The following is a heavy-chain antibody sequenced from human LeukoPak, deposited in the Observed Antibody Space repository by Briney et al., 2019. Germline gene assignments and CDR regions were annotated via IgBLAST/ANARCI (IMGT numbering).Heavy chain of an antibody. CDR3: ARDLGAEVSYTYYYYYMDV. J-gene: IGHJ6*03. CDR2: INPSGGST. V-gene: IGHV1-46*01. D-gene: IGHD3-16*02. Sequence: ASVKVSCKASGYTFTSYYMHWVRQAPEQGLEWMGIINPSGGSTSYAQKFQGRVTITADESTSTACMELSSLRSEDTAVYYCARDLGAEVSYTYYYYYMDVWGKGTTVTVSS. CDR1: GYTFTSYY.